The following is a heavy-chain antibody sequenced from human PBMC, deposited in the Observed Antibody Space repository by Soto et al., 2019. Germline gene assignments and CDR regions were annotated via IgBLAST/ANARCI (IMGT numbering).Heavy chain of an antibody. D-gene: IGHD3-3*01. V-gene: IGHV3-30*18. J-gene: IGHJ4*02. Sequence: GGSLRLSCAASGFTFSSYGMHWVRQAPGKGLEWVAVISYDGSNKYYADSVKGRFTISRDNSKNTLYLQMNSLRAEDTAVYYCAKEGYYDFWSGYFLPGGIEKKNTLAPLDYWGQGTLVTVSS. CDR1: GFTFSSYG. CDR3: AKEGYYDFWSGYFLPGGIEKKNTLAPLDY. CDR2: ISYDGSNK.